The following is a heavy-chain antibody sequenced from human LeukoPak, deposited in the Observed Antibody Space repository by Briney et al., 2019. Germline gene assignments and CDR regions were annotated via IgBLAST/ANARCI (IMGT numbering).Heavy chain of an antibody. Sequence: GGSLRLSCAASGFTFDTYSMNCVRQAPGKGLEWVSSISSSSSYIYYADSVKGRFTISRDNSKNTLYLQMNSLRAEDTAVYYCVRDHSSSSYYFDYWGQGTLVTVSS. J-gene: IGHJ4*02. CDR1: GFTFDTYS. V-gene: IGHV3-21*01. CDR3: VRDHSSSSYYFDY. CDR2: ISSSSSYI. D-gene: IGHD6-6*01.